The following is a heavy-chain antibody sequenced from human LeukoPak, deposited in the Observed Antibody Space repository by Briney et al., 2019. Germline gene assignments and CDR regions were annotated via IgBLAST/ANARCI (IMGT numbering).Heavy chain of an antibody. CDR3: ARDTLPFRSGYLPCDY. V-gene: IGHV3-30-3*01. CDR1: GFTFSSYA. J-gene: IGHJ4*02. CDR2: ISYDGSNK. D-gene: IGHD3-3*01. Sequence: GGSLRLSCAASGFTFSSYAMHWVRQAPGKGLEWVAVISYDGSNKYYADSVKGRFTISRDNSKNTLYLQMNSLRAEDTAVYYCARDTLPFRSGYLPCDYWGQGTLVTVSS.